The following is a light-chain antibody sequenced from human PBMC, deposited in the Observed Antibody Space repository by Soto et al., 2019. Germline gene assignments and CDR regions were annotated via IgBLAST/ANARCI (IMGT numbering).Light chain of an antibody. CDR1: HSISNY. V-gene: IGKV3-11*01. CDR2: DAS. J-gene: IGKJ5*01. Sequence: EIVLTQSPATLSLSPGERATLSCRASHSISNYLAWYQQKPGQAPRLLIYDASNRATGIPARFSGSGSGTDFTLTISSLEPEDFAVYYCQQRSDWITVGQGTRLEIK. CDR3: QQRSDWIT.